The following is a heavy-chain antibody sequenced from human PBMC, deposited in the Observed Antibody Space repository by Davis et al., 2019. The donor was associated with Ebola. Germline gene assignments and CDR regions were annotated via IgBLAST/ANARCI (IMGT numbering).Heavy chain of an antibody. CDR3: ARGLLWFGESPLNWFDP. CDR2: INHSGST. D-gene: IGHD3-10*01. Sequence: SETLSLTCAVYGGSFSGYYWSWIRQPPGKGLEWIGEINHSGSTNYNPSLKSRFTISVDTSKNQFSLKLSSVTAADTAVYYCARGLLWFGESPLNWFDPWGQGTLVTVSS. CDR1: GGSFSGYY. V-gene: IGHV4-34*01. J-gene: IGHJ5*02.